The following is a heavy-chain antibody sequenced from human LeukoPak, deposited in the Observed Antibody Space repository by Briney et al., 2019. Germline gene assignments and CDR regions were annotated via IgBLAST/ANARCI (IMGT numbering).Heavy chain of an antibody. D-gene: IGHD3-22*01. J-gene: IGHJ4*02. CDR1: GGFISNY. CDR2: IYSSGST. Sequence: SETLSLTCTVSGGFISNYWSWIRQPPGKGLEWIGYIYSSGSTNYNPSLKSRVTISVDTRKNQVPRMVSSVNAADTALYYCAMSDESRGYTTFAYWGQGTLVTVSS. CDR3: AMSDESRGYTTFAY. V-gene: IGHV4-59*03.